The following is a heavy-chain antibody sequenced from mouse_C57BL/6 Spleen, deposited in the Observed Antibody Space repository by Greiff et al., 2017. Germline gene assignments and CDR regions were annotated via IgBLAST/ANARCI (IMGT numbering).Heavy chain of an antibody. CDR1: GYTFTSYW. J-gene: IGHJ3*01. D-gene: IGHD2-5*01. Sequence: QVQLQQPGTELVKPGASVKLSCKASGYTFTSYWMHWVKQRPGQGLEWIGNINPSNGGTNYNEKFKSKATLTVDKSYSTAYMQLSSLTSEDSAVYYGARRRYYSNYLAWFAYWGQGTLVTVSA. CDR2: INPSNGGT. V-gene: IGHV1-53*01. CDR3: ARRRYYSNYLAWFAY.